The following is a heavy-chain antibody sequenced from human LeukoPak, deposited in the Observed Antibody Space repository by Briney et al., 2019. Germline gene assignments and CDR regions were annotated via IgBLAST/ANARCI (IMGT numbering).Heavy chain of an antibody. J-gene: IGHJ4*02. CDR2: INGDGSST. CDR1: GFTFSSYW. CDR3: ASPRYSYGVPTDY. Sequence: PGGSLRLSCAGSGFTFSSYWMSWVRQAPGKGLVWVSRINGDGSSTSYADSVKGRFTISRDNAKNTLYLQMNSLRAEDTAVYYCASPRYSYGVPTDYWGQGTLVTVSS. D-gene: IGHD5-24*01. V-gene: IGHV3-74*01.